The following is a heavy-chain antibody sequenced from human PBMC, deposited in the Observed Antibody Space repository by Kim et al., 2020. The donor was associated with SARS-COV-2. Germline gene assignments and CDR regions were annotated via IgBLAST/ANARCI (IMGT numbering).Heavy chain of an antibody. Sequence: ASVKVSCKASGYTFISFGIIWVRQAPGQGLEWMGWISAYNGNTNYAQKLQDRVTMTTDTSTSTAYMELRSLRSDDTAVYYCARDWGDLGYCIGNSCYYYAMDVWGQGTTVTVSS. V-gene: IGHV1-18*01. D-gene: IGHD2-2*01. CDR1: GYTFISFG. CDR3: ARDWGDLGYCIGNSCYYYAMDV. J-gene: IGHJ6*02. CDR2: ISAYNGNT.